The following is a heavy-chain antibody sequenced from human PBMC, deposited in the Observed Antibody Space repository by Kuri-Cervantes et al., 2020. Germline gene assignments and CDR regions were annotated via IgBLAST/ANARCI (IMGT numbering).Heavy chain of an antibody. CDR1: GFTFSSYG. CDR2: IWYDGSNK. J-gene: IGHJ4*02. V-gene: IGHV3-33*06. D-gene: IGHD6-19*01. Sequence: GGSLRLSCAASGFTFSSYGMHWVRQAPGKGLEWVAVIWYDGSNKYYADFAKGRFTISRDNSKNTLYLQMNSLRAEDTALYYCVKGVWQWLANWGQGTLVTVSS. CDR3: VKGVWQWLAN.